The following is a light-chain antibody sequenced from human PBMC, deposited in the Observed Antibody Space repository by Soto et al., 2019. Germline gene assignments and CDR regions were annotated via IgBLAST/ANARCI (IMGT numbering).Light chain of an antibody. CDR3: QQYNTWRSIS. CDR2: DTS. Sequence: EIVMTQSPATLSVSPGERVTLSCRASQSVSNKLGWYQHKPGQAPRLLIYDTSTRAAGTPARFTGSGSGTDFTLTISSLQSEDFAVYYCQQYNTWRSISFGQGTRRRL. CDR1: QSVSNK. V-gene: IGKV3-15*01. J-gene: IGKJ5*01.